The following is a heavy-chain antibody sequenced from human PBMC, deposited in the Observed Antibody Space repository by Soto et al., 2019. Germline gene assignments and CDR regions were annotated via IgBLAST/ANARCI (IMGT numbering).Heavy chain of an antibody. V-gene: IGHV4-30-4*01. CDR2: FSHSGNT. D-gene: IGHD1-26*01. CDR3: AVNGGNYNFDN. CDR1: GGSVSSGDYY. J-gene: IGHJ4*02. Sequence: QVQLRESGLGLVKPSQTLSLTCSVSGGSVSSGDYYWSWIRQSPGKGLEWIAYFSHSGNTYYSPSLKSRVTVSFNMSKKQFSLRLSSVTAADTATYYCAVNGGNYNFDNWGQGTLVTVSS.